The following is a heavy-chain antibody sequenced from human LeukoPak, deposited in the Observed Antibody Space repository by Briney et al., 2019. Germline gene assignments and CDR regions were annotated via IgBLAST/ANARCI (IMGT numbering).Heavy chain of an antibody. CDR3: ARADYGAPCDY. CDR1: GGSISVYF. D-gene: IGHD4-17*01. J-gene: IGHJ4*02. Sequence: SETLSLTCTVSGGSISVYFWSWIRQPPGKGLEWIGYISYSGSTNYNPSRRSRVTISVDTSKNQFSLRLSSVTAAATAVYYCARADYGAPCDYWGQGTVVTVSA. V-gene: IGHV4-59*01. CDR2: ISYSGST.